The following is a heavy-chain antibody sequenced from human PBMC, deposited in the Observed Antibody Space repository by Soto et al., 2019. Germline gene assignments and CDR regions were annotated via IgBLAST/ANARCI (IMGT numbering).Heavy chain of an antibody. D-gene: IGHD2-2*01. CDR3: ARAYTGQLPRRGDYYYALDV. J-gene: IGHJ6*02. V-gene: IGHV3-13*05. CDR1: GFFFNNYD. CDR2: IGAADDP. Sequence: GGSLRLSCAASGFFFNNYDMHWVRQVRGKGLEWVSAIGAADDPYYSVSVKRRFIVSRDNAQKSLYLQMNNLRAADTAVYFCARAYTGQLPRRGDYYYALDVWGRGTTVTVS.